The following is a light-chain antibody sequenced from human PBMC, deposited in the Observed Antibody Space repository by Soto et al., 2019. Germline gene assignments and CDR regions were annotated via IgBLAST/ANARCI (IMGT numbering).Light chain of an antibody. Sequence: EIVMTQSPATLSVSPGERATLSCRASQSVSSNLAWYQQKPGQAPRLLIYGASTRATGIPARFSGSGSGTEFTLTISSLQSEDFAVYYCQQYNNWPPLMSTVGQGTKLEIK. J-gene: IGKJ2*01. CDR1: QSVSSN. V-gene: IGKV3-15*01. CDR3: QQYNNWPPLMST. CDR2: GAS.